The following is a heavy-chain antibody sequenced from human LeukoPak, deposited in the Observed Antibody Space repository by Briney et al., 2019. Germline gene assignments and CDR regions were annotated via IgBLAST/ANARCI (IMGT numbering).Heavy chain of an antibody. Sequence: KPSETLSLTCTVSGGSISSSSYYWGWVRQPPGKGLEWIGSIYYSGSTYYNPSLKSRVTISVDTSKNQFSLKLSSVTAADTAVYYCARVGRYYDRPPVYYYGMDVWGQGTTVTVSS. CDR1: GGSISSSSYY. CDR2: IYYSGST. CDR3: ARVGRYYDRPPVYYYGMDV. J-gene: IGHJ6*02. D-gene: IGHD3-22*01. V-gene: IGHV4-39*01.